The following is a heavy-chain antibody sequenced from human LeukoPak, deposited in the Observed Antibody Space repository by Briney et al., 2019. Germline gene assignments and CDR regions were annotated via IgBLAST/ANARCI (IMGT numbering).Heavy chain of an antibody. V-gene: IGHV4-59*01. CDR1: ADSISNYY. Sequence: SETLSLTCTVSADSISNYYWTWLRQPPGKGLEWIGYIYNSGSTNYNTSLKSRATISMDTSKNQFSLKLSSVTAADTAVYYCAGVRANYYYYMDVWGKGTTVTVSS. J-gene: IGHJ6*03. D-gene: IGHD4-17*01. CDR2: IYNSGST. CDR3: AGVRANYYYYMDV.